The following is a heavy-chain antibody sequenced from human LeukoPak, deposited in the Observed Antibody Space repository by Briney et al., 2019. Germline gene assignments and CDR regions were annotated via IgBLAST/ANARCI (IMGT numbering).Heavy chain of an antibody. CDR2: INHSGST. J-gene: IGHJ4*02. V-gene: IGHV4-34*01. CDR3: ARWGKASVDY. D-gene: IGHD3-16*01. CDR1: GGSFSGYY. Sequence: SETLSLTCAVYGGSFSGYYWSWIRQPPGKGLEWIGEINHSGSTNYNPSLKSRVTISVDTSKNQFPLKLSSVTAADTAVYYCARWGKASVDYWGQGTLVTVSS.